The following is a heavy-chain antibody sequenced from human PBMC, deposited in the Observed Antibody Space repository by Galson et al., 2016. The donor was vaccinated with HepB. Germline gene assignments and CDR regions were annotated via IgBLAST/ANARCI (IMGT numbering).Heavy chain of an antibody. D-gene: IGHD2-2*01. Sequence: QAPGKGLEWISYISGSGRTIYYPDSMRGRFTVSRDNAKNSLFLQLNSLRAEDTAVYYCARDGCSTTTCYSDYYYYHGLDVWGKGTTVTVSS. J-gene: IGHJ6*04. V-gene: IGHV3-11*01. CDR3: ARDGCSTTTCYSDYYYYHGLDV. CDR2: ISGSGRTI.